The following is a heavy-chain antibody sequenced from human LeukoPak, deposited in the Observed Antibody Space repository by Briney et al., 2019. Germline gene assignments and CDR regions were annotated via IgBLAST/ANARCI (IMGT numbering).Heavy chain of an antibody. D-gene: IGHD1-26*01. Sequence: ASVTVSCKASGYTFTSYGISWVRQAPGQGLEWMGWISAYNGNTNYAQKLQGRVTMTTDTSTSTAYMELRSLRSDDTAVYYCARDASKYRYSGSYGGSDYWGQGTLVTVSS. V-gene: IGHV1-18*01. CDR1: GYTFTSYG. CDR2: ISAYNGNT. CDR3: ARDASKYRYSGSYGGSDY. J-gene: IGHJ4*02.